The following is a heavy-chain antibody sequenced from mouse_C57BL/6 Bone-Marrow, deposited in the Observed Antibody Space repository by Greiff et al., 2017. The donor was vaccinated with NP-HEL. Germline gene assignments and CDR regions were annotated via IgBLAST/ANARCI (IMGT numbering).Heavy chain of an antibody. J-gene: IGHJ3*01. V-gene: IGHV1-69*01. D-gene: IGHD4-1*01. CDR3: ARGGGTWGFAY. CDR2: IDPSDSYT. CDR1: GYTFTSYW. Sequence: VQLQQSGAELVMPGASVKLSCKASGYTFTSYWMHWVKQRPGQGLEWIGEIDPSDSYTNYNQKFKGKSTLTVDKSSSTAYMQLSSLTSEDSAVYYCARGGGTWGFAYWGQGTLVTVSA.